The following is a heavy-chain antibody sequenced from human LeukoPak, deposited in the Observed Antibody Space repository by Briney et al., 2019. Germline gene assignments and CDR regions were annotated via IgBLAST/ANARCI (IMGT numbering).Heavy chain of an antibody. CDR2: INPNSGGT. Sequence: ASVKVSCKASGYTFTSYDINWVRQATGQGLEWMGWINPNSGGTNYAQKFQGRVTMTRDTSINTAYMELSRLRSDDTAVYYCARGGAPIYYYYIDVWGKGTTVTVSS. CDR1: GYTFTSYD. CDR3: ARGGAPIYYYYIDV. J-gene: IGHJ6*03. V-gene: IGHV1-2*02. D-gene: IGHD4/OR15-4a*01.